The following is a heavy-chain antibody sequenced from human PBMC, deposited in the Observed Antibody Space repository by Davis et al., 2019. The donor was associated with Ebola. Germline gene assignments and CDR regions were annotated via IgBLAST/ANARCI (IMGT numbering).Heavy chain of an antibody. CDR2: IYYSGST. CDR1: GGSISSSSYY. J-gene: IGHJ6*02. CDR3: ARQGASYYFDWLHYYYGMDV. D-gene: IGHD3-9*01. V-gene: IGHV4-39*01. Sequence: SETLSLTCTVSGGSISSSSYYWGWIRQPPGKGLEWIGSIYYSGSTYYNPSLKSRVTIPVDTSKNQFSLKLGSVTAADTAVYYCARQGASYYFDWLHYYYGMDVWGQGTTVTVSS.